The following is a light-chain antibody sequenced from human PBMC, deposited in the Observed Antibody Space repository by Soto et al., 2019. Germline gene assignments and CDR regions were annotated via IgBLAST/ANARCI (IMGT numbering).Light chain of an antibody. V-gene: IGLV1-44*01. Sequence: QSVLTQPPSASGTPGQRITISCSGDRSNIGTNPVAWYQQLPGTAPKLLTNNDKHRPSGVPDRFSGSRSGTSASLAISGLQSEDEADYICGAWEASLNGYVFGSGTKVTVL. J-gene: IGLJ1*01. CDR1: RSNIGTNP. CDR3: GAWEASLNGYV. CDR2: NDK.